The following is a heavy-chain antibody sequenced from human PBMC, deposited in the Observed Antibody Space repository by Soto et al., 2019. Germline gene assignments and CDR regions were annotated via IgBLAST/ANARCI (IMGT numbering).Heavy chain of an antibody. D-gene: IGHD6-13*01. CDR2: ISYDGSNK. J-gene: IGHJ4*02. V-gene: IGHV3-30*03. CDR3: ATIAAAGRPNDY. CDR1: GFTFSNHG. Sequence: ESGGGVVQPGRSLRLSCAASGFTFSNHGIHWVRQAPGKGLEWVAVISYDGSNKYYADSVKGRFTISRDNSKNTLYLQMNTLRAEDTAMYFCATIAAAGRPNDYWGQGTLVTVSS.